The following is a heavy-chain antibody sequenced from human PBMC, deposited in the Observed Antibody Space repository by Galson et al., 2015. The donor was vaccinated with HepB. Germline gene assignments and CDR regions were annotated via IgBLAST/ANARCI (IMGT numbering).Heavy chain of an antibody. CDR2: IKGKTDGGTT. CDR1: GFTFSNAW. J-gene: IGHJ4*02. Sequence: SLRLSCAASGFTFSNAWMNWVRQAPGKGLEWVGRIKGKTDGGTTDYAAPVKGRFTISRDDSKNTLYLQMNSLKTEDTAVYYCTTAPKDFRSGYYSYYFDYWGQGTLVTVSS. CDR3: TTAPKDFRSGYYSYYFDY. V-gene: IGHV3-15*07. D-gene: IGHD3-3*01.